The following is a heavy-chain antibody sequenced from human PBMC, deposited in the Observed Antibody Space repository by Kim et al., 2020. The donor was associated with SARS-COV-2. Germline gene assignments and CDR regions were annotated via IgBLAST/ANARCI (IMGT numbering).Heavy chain of an antibody. D-gene: IGHD4-17*01. CDR2: ISGSGGST. CDR1: GFTFSSYA. J-gene: IGHJ4*02. Sequence: GGSLRLSCAASGFTFSSYAMSWVRQAPGKGLEWVSAISGSGGSTYYADSVKGRFTISRDNSKNTLYLQMNSLRAEDTAVYYCAKDRREGDYGGNIWRGTFFDYWGQGTLVTVSS. CDR3: AKDRREGDYGGNIWRGTFFDY. V-gene: IGHV3-23*01.